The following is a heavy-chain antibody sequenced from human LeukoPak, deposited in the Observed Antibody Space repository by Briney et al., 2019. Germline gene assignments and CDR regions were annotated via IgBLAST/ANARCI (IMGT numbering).Heavy chain of an antibody. Sequence: SVKVSCKASGGTFSSYAISWVRQAPGQGLEWMGGIIPIFGTANYAQKFQGRVTITADESTSTAYMELSSLRSDDTAVYYCAREDTAMATMDYWGQGTLVTVSS. CDR3: AREDTAMATMDY. J-gene: IGHJ4*02. CDR1: GGTFSSYA. D-gene: IGHD5-18*01. CDR2: IIPIFGTA. V-gene: IGHV1-69*13.